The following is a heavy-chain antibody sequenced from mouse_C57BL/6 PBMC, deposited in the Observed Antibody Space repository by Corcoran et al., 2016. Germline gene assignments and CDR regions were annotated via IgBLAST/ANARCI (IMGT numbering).Heavy chain of an antibody. CDR3: AREGYYLYYFDY. V-gene: IGHV9-3*01. J-gene: IGHJ2*01. D-gene: IGHD2-3*01. CDR1: GYTFTTSG. CDR2: INTYSGVP. Sequence: QIQLVQSGPELKKPGETVKISCKASGYTFTTSGMSWVKQAPGKGLKWMGWINTYSGVPTYADDFKGRFAFSLETSASTAYLQINNLKNEDTATYFCAREGYYLYYFDYWGQGTTLTVSS.